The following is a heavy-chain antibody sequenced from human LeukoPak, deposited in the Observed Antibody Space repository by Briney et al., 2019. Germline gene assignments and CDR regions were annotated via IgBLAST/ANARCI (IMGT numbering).Heavy chain of an antibody. CDR1: GFTLRSYG. Sequence: GGSLRLSCAVSGFTLRSYGMSWVRQAPGKGLEWVSTISGSGGSTYYADSVKGRFTISRDKSKNTLYLQMNSLRAEDTAVYYCAKSLAAEAYYYDSSGYLNWGQGTLVTVSS. J-gene: IGHJ4*02. CDR3: AKSLAAEAYYYDSSGYLN. D-gene: IGHD3-22*01. CDR2: ISGSGGST. V-gene: IGHV3-23*01.